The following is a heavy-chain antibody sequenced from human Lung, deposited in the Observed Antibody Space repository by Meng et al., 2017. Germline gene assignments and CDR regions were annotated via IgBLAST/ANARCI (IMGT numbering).Heavy chain of an antibody. J-gene: IGHJ4*02. D-gene: IGHD4-11*01. Sequence: QVQLQQWGASLLKPSETLPLTCVVSGGSFSDYYWGWIRQPPGKGLEWIGEINHSGSTNYNPSLESRATISVDTSQNNLSLKLSSVTAADSAVYYCARGPTTMAHDFDYWGQGTLVTVSS. V-gene: IGHV4-34*01. CDR1: GGSFSDYY. CDR2: INHSGST. CDR3: ARGPTTMAHDFDY.